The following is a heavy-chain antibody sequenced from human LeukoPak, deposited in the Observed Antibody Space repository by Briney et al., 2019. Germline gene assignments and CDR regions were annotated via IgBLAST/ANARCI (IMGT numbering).Heavy chain of an antibody. V-gene: IGHV3-30-3*01. CDR3: ARESIVGATGAFDI. Sequence: GGSLRLSCAASGFTFSSYAMQWVRQAPGKGLEWVAVISYDGTNKYYADSVKGRFTFSRDNSKNTLYLQMNSLRAEDTAVYYCARESIVGATGAFDIWGQGTMVTVSS. CDR1: GFTFSSYA. J-gene: IGHJ3*02. CDR2: ISYDGTNK. D-gene: IGHD1-26*01.